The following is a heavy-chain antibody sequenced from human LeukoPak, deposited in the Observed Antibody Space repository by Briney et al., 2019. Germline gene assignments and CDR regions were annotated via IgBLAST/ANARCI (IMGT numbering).Heavy chain of an antibody. CDR3: ASMRPYGSGSYDY. J-gene: IGHJ4*02. CDR2: INHSGST. CDR1: GGSFSGYY. D-gene: IGHD3-10*01. V-gene: IGHV4-34*01. Sequence: SETLSLTCAVYGGSFSGYYWSWIRQPPGKGLEWIGEINHSGSTNYNPSLKSRVTISVDTSKNQFSLKLSSVTAADTAVYYCASMRPYGSGSYDYWGQGTLVTVSS.